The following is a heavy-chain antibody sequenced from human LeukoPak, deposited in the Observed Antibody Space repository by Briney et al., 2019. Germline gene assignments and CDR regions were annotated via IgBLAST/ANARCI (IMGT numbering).Heavy chain of an antibody. CDR3: AREEYVWGSYRDVDY. J-gene: IGHJ4*02. D-gene: IGHD3-16*02. CDR2: ISSYNCNT. Sequence: GSVKVSCKASGYTFSSYGITWVRQAPGQGLEWMGWISSYNCNTNYPQKIQDRVTMTTDTYTSTAYMELRRLRADDTAVYYCAREEYVWGSYRDVDYWGQGTLVT. V-gene: IGHV1-18*01. CDR1: GYTFSSYG.